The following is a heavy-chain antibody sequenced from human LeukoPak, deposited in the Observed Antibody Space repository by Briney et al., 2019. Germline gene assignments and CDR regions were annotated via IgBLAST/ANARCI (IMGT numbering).Heavy chain of an antibody. CDR1: GFTFSSYA. V-gene: IGHV3-30-3*01. Sequence: PGGSLRLSCAASGFTFSSYAMHWVRQAPGKGLEWVAVISYDGSNKYYADSVKGRFTISRDNSKNTLYLQMNSLRAEDTAVYYCGRDEASYGSSAGLDYWGQGPLVTVSS. CDR3: GRDEASYGSSAGLDY. D-gene: IGHD6-6*01. J-gene: IGHJ4*02. CDR2: ISYDGSNK.